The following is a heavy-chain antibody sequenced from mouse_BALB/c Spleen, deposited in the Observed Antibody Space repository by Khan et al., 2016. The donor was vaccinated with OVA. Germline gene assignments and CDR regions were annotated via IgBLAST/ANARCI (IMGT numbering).Heavy chain of an antibody. CDR2: IWGGGGT. V-gene: IGHV2-6-4*01. CDR3: ARAYYRYDGYYAMDY. J-gene: IGHJ4*01. CDR1: GFSLSRYN. D-gene: IGHD2-14*01. Sequence: QVQLKQSGPGLVAPSQTLSNTCTVSGFSLSRYNIHWVRQPPGGGLEWLGMIWGGGGTDYNSTLKSRLCISKDNSKSQVFLKMNSLQTDDTAMYYCARAYYRYDGYYAMDYWGQGTSVTVSS.